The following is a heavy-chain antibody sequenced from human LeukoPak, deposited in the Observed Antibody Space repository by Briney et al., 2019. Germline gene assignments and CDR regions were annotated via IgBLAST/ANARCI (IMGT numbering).Heavy chain of an antibody. CDR3: AKQLGYCSDGSCYFPY. V-gene: IGHV3-23*01. J-gene: IGHJ4*02. CDR2: VSSSGIDT. CDR1: GFTFSSYA. Sequence: PGGSLRLSCAASGFTFSSYAMSWVRQAPGRGLEWVSTVSSSGIDTYYADSVQGRFTISRDNSKSTLCLQMNSLRAEDTAVYYCAKQLGYCSDGSCYFPYWGQGTLVTVSS. D-gene: IGHD2-15*01.